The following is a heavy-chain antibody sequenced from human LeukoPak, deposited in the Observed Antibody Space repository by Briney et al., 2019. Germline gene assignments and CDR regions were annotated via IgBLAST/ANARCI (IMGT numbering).Heavy chain of an antibody. CDR1: GFTVSSNY. CDR3: ARDSGYCSSTGCYVHYFDY. J-gene: IGHJ4*02. V-gene: IGHV3-53*01. CDR2: TYSGGST. Sequence: GGSLRLSCAASGFTVSSNYMSWVRQAPGKGLDWVSVTYSGGSTYYADSVKGRFTVSRDNAKNSLYLQMNSLRAEDTAVYYCARDSGYCSSTGCYVHYFDYWGQGTLVTVSS. D-gene: IGHD2-2*01.